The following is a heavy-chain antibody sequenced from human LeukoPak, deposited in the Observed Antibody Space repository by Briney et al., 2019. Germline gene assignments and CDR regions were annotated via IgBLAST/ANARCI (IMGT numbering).Heavy chain of an antibody. J-gene: IGHJ4*02. V-gene: IGHV3-7*01. Sequence: PGGSLRLSCAVSGFTFSNYWMTWVRQAPGKGLEWVANIKKDGSEKTYVDSVKGRFTISRDNAKNSLYLQMNSLRAADTAVYYCARDDEGFDYWGQGTLVTVSS. CDR1: GFTFSNYW. CDR3: ARDDEGFDY. CDR2: IKKDGSEK.